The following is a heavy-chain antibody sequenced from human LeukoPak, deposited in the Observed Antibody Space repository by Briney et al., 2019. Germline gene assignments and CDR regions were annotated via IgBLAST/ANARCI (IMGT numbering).Heavy chain of an antibody. CDR3: ARDVADSDAFDI. Sequence: GGSLRLSCAASGFTFSSYSMNWIRQAPGKGLEWVSYISSSSSYIYYADSVKGRFTISRDNAKNSLYLQMNSLRAEDTAVYYCARDVADSDAFDIWGQGIMVTVSS. J-gene: IGHJ3*02. CDR1: GFTFSSYS. D-gene: IGHD5-12*01. V-gene: IGHV3-21*05. CDR2: ISSSSSYI.